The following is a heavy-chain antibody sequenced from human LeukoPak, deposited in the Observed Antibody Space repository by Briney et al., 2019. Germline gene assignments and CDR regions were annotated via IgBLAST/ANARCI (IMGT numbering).Heavy chain of an antibody. CDR2: NSYSGST. V-gene: IGHV4-59*08. CDR1: GGSISSYH. J-gene: IGHJ4*02. D-gene: IGHD2-2*03. Sequence: SETLSLTCTVSGGSISSYHWTWIRQPPGKGLEWIGHNSYSGSTNYTPSLKSRVTISVDMSKNQFSLRLRSVTAADTAVYYCARWMGHFDFWGQGTLVTVSS. CDR3: ARWMGHFDF.